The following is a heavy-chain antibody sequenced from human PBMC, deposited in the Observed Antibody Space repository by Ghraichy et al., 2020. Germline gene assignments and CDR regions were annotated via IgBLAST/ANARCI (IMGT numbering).Heavy chain of an antibody. CDR1: GFTFSSYS. CDR2: ISSSSSYI. CDR3: ASSIAVAGEGY. Sequence: GESLNISCAASGFTFSSYSMNWVRQAPGKGLEWVSSISSSSSYIYYADSVKGRFTISRDNAKNSLYLQMNSLRAEDTAVYYCASSIAVAGEGYWGQGTLVTVSS. D-gene: IGHD6-19*01. V-gene: IGHV3-21*01. J-gene: IGHJ4*02.